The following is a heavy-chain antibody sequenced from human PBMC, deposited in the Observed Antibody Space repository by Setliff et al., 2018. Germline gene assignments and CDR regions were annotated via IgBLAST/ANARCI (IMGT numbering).Heavy chain of an antibody. CDR2: IYHNGNT. J-gene: IGHJ6*02. Sequence: PSETLSLTCTVSGGSVSPYSWSWIRQPPGKGLQWIGYIYHNGNTNFNPSLKSRVNMSIDTSKNQFALNLKSVTAADTAVYYCARDRTAYSYGLDVWGQGTTVTVSS. D-gene: IGHD5-18*01. V-gene: IGHV4-59*02. CDR1: GGSVSPYS. CDR3: ARDRTAYSYGLDV.